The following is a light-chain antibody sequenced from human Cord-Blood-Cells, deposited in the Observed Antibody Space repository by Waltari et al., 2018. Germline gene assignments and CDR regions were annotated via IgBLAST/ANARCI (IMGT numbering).Light chain of an antibody. Sequence: EIVLTQSPGTLSLSPGERATLSCRASQCVSSSYLAWYQQKPGQAPRLLIYGASSRATGIPDRFSGSGSGTDFTLTISRLEPEDFAVDYCQQYGSSFGQGTRLEIK. J-gene: IGKJ5*01. V-gene: IGKV3-20*01. CDR1: QCVSSSY. CDR3: QQYGSS. CDR2: GAS.